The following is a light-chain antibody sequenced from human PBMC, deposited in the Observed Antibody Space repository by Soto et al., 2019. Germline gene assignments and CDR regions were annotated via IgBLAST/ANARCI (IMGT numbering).Light chain of an antibody. CDR3: LQYTHLPHT. CDR2: KVS. J-gene: IGKJ2*01. Sequence: DVVMTQSPLSLPVTLGQPASISCRSSQGLVYRNGNTFLDWFFQRTGQSPRRLTYKVSNRDAGVQDRFSGIVSGTYFALNISRVEVGDVVVYYCLQYTHLPHTFGQGTYLEIK. CDR1: QGLVYRNGNTF. V-gene: IGKV2-30*01.